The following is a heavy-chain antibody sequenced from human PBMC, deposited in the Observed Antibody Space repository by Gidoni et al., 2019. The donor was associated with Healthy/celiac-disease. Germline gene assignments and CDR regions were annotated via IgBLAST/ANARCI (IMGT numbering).Heavy chain of an antibody. Sequence: EVQLVESGGGLVQPGGSLRLSCAASGFTFSGYWMSWVRQPPGKGLEWVANIKQDGSEKYYVDSVKGRFTISRDNAKNSLYLQMNSLRAEDTAVYYCARVVISSSSGGDFDYWGQGTLVTVSS. D-gene: IGHD6-6*01. J-gene: IGHJ4*02. CDR3: ARVVISSSSGGDFDY. CDR1: GFTFSGYW. V-gene: IGHV3-7*03. CDR2: IKQDGSEK.